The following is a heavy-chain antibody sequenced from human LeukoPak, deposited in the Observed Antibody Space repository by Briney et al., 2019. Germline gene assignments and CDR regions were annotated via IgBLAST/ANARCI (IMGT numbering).Heavy chain of an antibody. Sequence: GALRLSCAASGFTVSSNYMSWVRQAPGKGLEWVSVIYSGGSTYYADSVKGRLTISRDNSKNTLYLQMNSLRAEDTAVYYCARDLGLLSMVYWGQGTLVTVSS. J-gene: IGHJ4*02. CDR1: GFTVSSNY. D-gene: IGHD2/OR15-2a*01. V-gene: IGHV3-66*01. CDR2: IYSGGST. CDR3: ARDLGLLSMVY.